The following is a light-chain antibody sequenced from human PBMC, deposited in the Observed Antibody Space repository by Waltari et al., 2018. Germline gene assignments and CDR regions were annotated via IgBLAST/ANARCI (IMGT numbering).Light chain of an antibody. CDR1: QSLLHSNGNTY. CDR3: MQALQNPPT. Sequence: DIVMTQTPLSLPVTPGEPASITCRSSQSLLHSNGNTYLYLFLQKPGQAPRLLIYRLSNRFSGVPDRFSGSGSGTDFTLKISRVEAEDVGVYYCMQALQNPPTFGQGTKVEIK. CDR2: RLS. V-gene: IGKV2-29*02. J-gene: IGKJ1*01.